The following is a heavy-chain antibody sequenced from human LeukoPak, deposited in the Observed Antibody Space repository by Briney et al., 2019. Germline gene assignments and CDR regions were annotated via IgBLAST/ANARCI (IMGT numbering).Heavy chain of an antibody. CDR3: VKDNPLDY. J-gene: IGHJ4*02. D-gene: IGHD1-14*01. CDR1: GFTFSSYS. V-gene: IGHV3-21*01. Sequence: KSGEPLRLSCAASGFTFSSYSMNWVRQAPGKGLEWVSSISSSSSYIYYADSVKGRFTISRDNSKNTLYLHINSLRAEDTAVYYCVKDNPLDYWGQGTLVIVSS. CDR2: ISSSSSYI.